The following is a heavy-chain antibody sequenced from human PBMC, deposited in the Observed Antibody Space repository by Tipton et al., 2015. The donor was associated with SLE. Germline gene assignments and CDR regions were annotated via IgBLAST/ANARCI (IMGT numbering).Heavy chain of an antibody. D-gene: IGHD4-17*01. CDR3: AKDMSADYGDYPGAFDI. V-gene: IGHV3-48*04. CDR2: ISSSSSTI. J-gene: IGHJ3*02. Sequence: GSLRLSCAASGFTFSSYAMSWVRQAPGKGLEWVSYISSSSSTIYYADSVKGRFTISRDNAKNSLYLQMNSLRAEDTALYYCAKDMSADYGDYPGAFDIWGQGTMVTVSS. CDR1: GFTFSSYA.